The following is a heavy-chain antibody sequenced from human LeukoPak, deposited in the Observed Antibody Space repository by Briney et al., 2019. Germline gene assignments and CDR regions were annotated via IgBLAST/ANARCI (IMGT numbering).Heavy chain of an antibody. J-gene: IGHJ4*02. V-gene: IGHV3-23*01. Sequence: GGSLRLSCAAFGFTFSSYAMSWVRQAPGKGLEWVSAISGSGGSTYYADSVKGRFTISRDNSKNTLYLQMNSLRAEDTAVYYCAKDFRDYYDSSGFDYWGQGTLVTVSS. D-gene: IGHD3-22*01. CDR2: ISGSGGST. CDR3: AKDFRDYYDSSGFDY. CDR1: GFTFSSYA.